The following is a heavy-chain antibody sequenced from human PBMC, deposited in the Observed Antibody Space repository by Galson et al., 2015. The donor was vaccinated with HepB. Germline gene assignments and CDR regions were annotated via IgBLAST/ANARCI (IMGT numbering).Heavy chain of an antibody. CDR2: IYPGDSDT. CDR1: GYSFTSYW. Sequence: QSGAEAKKPGESLKISCKGSGYSFTSYWIGWVRQMPGKGLEWTGIIYPGDSDTRYSPSFQGQVTISADKSISTAYLQWSSLKASDTAMYYCARHPSLGRSIPYNWFAPWGQGTLVTVSS. CDR3: ARHPSLGRSIPYNWFAP. D-gene: IGHD2/OR15-2a*01. J-gene: IGHJ5*02. V-gene: IGHV5-51*01.